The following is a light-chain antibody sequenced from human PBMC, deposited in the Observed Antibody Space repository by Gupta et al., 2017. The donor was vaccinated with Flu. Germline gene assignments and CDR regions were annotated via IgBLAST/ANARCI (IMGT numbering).Light chain of an antibody. CDR2: DAS. CDR1: QSVRDY. J-gene: IGKJ4*01. CDR3: QQRNNWPFT. V-gene: IGKV3-11*01. Sequence: EIVLTQSPAALSLSPGERVTLSCRASQSVRDYLAWYHQRPGQSPRLLIYDASNRATDVPARFNGSGSETDFTLTISGLEPEDSGVYYCQQRNNWPFTFGWGTKVEIK.